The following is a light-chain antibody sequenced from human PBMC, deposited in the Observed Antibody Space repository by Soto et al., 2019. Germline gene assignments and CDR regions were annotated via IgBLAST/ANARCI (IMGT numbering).Light chain of an antibody. CDR2: EGS. V-gene: IGLV2-23*01. CDR3: CSYAGSGTYV. CDR1: SSDVGSYNL. Sequence: QSALTQPASVSGSPGQSITISCTGTSSDVGSYNLVSWYQQHPDKAPKLMIYEGSKRPSGVSNRFSGSKSGNTASLTISGLQAEDEADYYCCSYAGSGTYVFGTGTKPTVL. J-gene: IGLJ1*01.